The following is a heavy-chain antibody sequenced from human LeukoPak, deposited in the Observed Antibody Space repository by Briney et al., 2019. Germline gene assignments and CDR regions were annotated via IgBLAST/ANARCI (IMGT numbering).Heavy chain of an antibody. Sequence: SETLSLTCTVSGGSISNYYWSWIRQPAGKGLERIGRIYSSGTTIYNPSLKSRVTMSVDTSKNQFSLKLSSVTAADTAVYFCASGSSGYDPWGQGTLVTVSS. CDR1: GGSISNYY. V-gene: IGHV4-4*07. CDR3: ASGSSGYDP. CDR2: IYSSGTT. D-gene: IGHD5-12*01. J-gene: IGHJ5*02.